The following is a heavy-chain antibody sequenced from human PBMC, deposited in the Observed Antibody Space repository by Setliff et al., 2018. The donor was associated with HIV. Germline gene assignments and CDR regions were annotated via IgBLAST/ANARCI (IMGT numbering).Heavy chain of an antibody. D-gene: IGHD5-12*01. J-gene: IGHJ4*02. CDR1: DASISTSNFL. CDR3: ARRSGFALDY. CDR2: SYYSSRT. V-gene: IGHV4-39*07. Sequence: PSETLSLTCTVSDASISTSNFLWGWIRQSPGKGLEWIGSSYYSSRTYYNPSLKSRVTISVDTSKNQFSLKLSSVTAADTAVYYCARRSGFALDYWGQGTLVTVSS.